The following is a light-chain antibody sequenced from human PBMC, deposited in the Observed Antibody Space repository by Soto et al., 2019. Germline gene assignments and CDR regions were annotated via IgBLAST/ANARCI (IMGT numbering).Light chain of an antibody. J-gene: IGKJ1*01. CDR1: RSVRSN. CDR3: QQYNYWPGT. CDR2: GAS. Sequence: EIVMTQSPATLSLSPGERVTLSCKAIRSVRSNLAWYQQKPGQAPRLLISGASTRATGITDRFSGSGSGTEFTLTINSLQSEDFAVYYCQQYNYWPGTFGQGTKV. V-gene: IGKV3-15*01.